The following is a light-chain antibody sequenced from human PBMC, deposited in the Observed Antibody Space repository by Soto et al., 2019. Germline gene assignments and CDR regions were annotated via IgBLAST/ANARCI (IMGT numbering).Light chain of an antibody. CDR3: CSYADSSRTLV. Sequence: QSVLTQSASVSGSPGQSITISCTGTGSVVGSYNLVSWYQQVPGKAPKLMVYEDTKRPSGVSNRFSGSKSGNSASLTISGRQAEDEADYYCCSYADSSRTLVFGGGTKVTVL. CDR1: GSVVGSYNL. CDR2: EDT. V-gene: IGLV2-23*01. J-gene: IGLJ2*01.